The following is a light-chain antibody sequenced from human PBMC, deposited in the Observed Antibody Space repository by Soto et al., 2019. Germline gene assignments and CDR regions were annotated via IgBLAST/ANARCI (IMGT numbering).Light chain of an antibody. Sequence: QSALTQPASVSGSPGQSITISCTGTSSDVGTNNYVYWYQQHPGTAPKLMIYAVSNRPSGVSFRFSGSKSGTTASLTISGLQDEDESDYYCSADTATSTHVFGGGTKLTVL. CDR1: SSDVGTNNY. J-gene: IGLJ2*01. CDR3: SADTATSTHV. V-gene: IGLV2-14*01. CDR2: AVS.